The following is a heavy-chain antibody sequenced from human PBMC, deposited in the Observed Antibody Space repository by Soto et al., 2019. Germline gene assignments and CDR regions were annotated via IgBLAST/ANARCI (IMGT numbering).Heavy chain of an antibody. Sequence: SETLSLTCTVSGGSISSGDYYWSWIRQPPGKGLEWIGYIYYSGSTYYNPSLKSRVTISVDTSKNQFSLKLSSVTAADTAVYYCARLVIDIVLMVPGYFDYWGQGTLVTVSS. D-gene: IGHD2-8*01. CDR2: IYYSGST. CDR3: ARLVIDIVLMVPGYFDY. J-gene: IGHJ4*02. CDR1: GGSISSGDYY. V-gene: IGHV4-30-4*01.